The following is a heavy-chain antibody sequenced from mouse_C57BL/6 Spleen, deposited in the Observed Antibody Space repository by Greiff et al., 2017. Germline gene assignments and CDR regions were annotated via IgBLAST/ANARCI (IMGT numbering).Heavy chain of an antibody. CDR2: IDPSDSYT. D-gene: IGHD1-1*01. CDR3: ARGSSHYYAMDY. J-gene: IGHJ4*01. V-gene: IGHV1-69*01. Sequence: QVQLKQPGAELVMPGASVKLSCKASGYTFTSYWMHWVKQRPGQGLEWIGEIDPSDSYTNYNQKFKGKSTLTVDKSSSTAYMQLSSLTSEDSAVYYCARGSSHYYAMDYWGQGTSVTVSS. CDR1: GYTFTSYW.